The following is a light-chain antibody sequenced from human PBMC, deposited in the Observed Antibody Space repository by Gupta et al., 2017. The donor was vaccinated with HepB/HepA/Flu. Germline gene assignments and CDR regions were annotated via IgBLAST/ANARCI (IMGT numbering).Light chain of an antibody. CDR1: SRDIGSYNR. Sequence: QSALTQPPSVSGSPGQSVSISCTGTSRDIGSYNRVSWYQQSPGTAPKLIFDEVDNRPSGLARRFAGSKSGNTASPTIAGLQTEDEADYYCSSDTTSSTYVFGIGTKVTVL. J-gene: IGLJ1*01. CDR3: SSDTTSSTYV. V-gene: IGLV2-18*02. CDR2: EVD.